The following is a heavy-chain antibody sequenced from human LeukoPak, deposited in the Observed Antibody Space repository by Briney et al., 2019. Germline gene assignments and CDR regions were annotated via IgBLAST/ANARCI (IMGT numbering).Heavy chain of an antibody. CDR1: GGSINNYY. J-gene: IGHJ3*02. V-gene: IGHV4-4*07. Sequence: SETLSLTCTVSGGSINNYYWSWIRQPAGKGLEWIGRIYTRGSTNYNPSFKSRVTMSVDTSKNQFSLKLSSVTAADTAVYYCARGRYCSADICSGGDAFDIWGQGTMVSVSS. CDR2: IYTRGST. CDR3: ARGRYCSADICSGGDAFDI. D-gene: IGHD2-15*01.